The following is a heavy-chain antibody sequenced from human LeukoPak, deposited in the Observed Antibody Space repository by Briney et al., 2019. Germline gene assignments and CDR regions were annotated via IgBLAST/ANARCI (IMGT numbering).Heavy chain of an antibody. Sequence: PGGSLRLSCAASGFTVSSNYMSWVRQAPGKGLEWVSVIYSGGSTYYADSVKGRFTISRDNSKNTLYLQMNSLRAEDTAVYYCARLSNRGGATSVPFSPPRPKDYWGRGSQV. CDR3: ARLSNRGGATSVPFSPPRPKDY. D-gene: IGHD1-26*01. CDR2: IYSGGST. J-gene: IGHJ4*02. V-gene: IGHV3-53*01. CDR1: GFTVSSNY.